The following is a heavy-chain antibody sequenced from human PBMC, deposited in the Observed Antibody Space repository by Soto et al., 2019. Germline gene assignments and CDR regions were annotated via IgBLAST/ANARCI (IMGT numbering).Heavy chain of an antibody. Sequence: EVQLLESGGGLVQPGGSLRLSCAASGFTFSRYAMTWVRQAPGRGLEWVSAITGSGGSTYYADSVKGRFSISRDNSKNTLYLQMNSLRAEDTAVYFCAKGGAVVSAAKDYWGQGTLVTVSS. CDR2: ITGSGGST. CDR3: AKGGAVVSAAKDY. CDR1: GFTFSRYA. D-gene: IGHD2-21*01. V-gene: IGHV3-23*01. J-gene: IGHJ4*02.